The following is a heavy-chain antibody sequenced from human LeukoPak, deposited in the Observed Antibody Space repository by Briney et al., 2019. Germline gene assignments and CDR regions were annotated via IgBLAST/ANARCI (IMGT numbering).Heavy chain of an antibody. Sequence: GGSLRLSCAASGFTFSDYYMSWIRQAPGKGLEWVSYISSSGSAIYYADSVKGRFTISRGNAKNSLYLQMNSLRAEDTAVYYCARAHYYGSGSYAYWGQGTLVTVSS. CDR2: ISSSGSAI. CDR3: ARAHYYGSGSYAY. J-gene: IGHJ4*02. D-gene: IGHD3-10*01. CDR1: GFTFSDYY. V-gene: IGHV3-11*04.